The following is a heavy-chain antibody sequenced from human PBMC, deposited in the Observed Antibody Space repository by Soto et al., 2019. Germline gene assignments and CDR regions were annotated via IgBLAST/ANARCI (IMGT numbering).Heavy chain of an antibody. V-gene: IGHV3-23*01. CDR2: ISGSGGST. CDR3: AKDRGSSGWYPGDYFDY. Sequence: VQLLESGGGLVQPGGSLRLSCAASGFTFSSYAMSWVRQAPGKGLEWVSAISGSGGSTYYADSVKGRFTISRDNSKNTLYLQMNSLRAEDTAVYYCAKDRGSSGWYPGDYFDYWGQGTLVTVSS. CDR1: GFTFSSYA. J-gene: IGHJ4*02. D-gene: IGHD6-19*01.